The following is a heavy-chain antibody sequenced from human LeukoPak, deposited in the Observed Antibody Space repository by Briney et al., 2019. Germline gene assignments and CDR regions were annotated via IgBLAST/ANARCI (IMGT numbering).Heavy chain of an antibody. Sequence: PSQTLSLTCTVSGGSISSGSYYWSWIRQPAGKGLEWIARIYTSGSTNYNPSLKGRVTISVDTSKSQFSLKLSSVTAADTAVYYCASAEGRNYCDSSGYHNYWGQGTLVTVSS. CDR3: ASAEGRNYCDSSGYHNY. CDR1: GGSISSGSYY. CDR2: IYTSGST. J-gene: IGHJ4*02. D-gene: IGHD3-22*01. V-gene: IGHV4-61*02.